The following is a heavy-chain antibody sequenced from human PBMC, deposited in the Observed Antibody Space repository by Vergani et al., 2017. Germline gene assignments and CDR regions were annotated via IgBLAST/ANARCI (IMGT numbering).Heavy chain of an antibody. V-gene: IGHV4-39*01. J-gene: IGHJ2*01. CDR1: GGSISSSSYY. CDR3: ARGRRGTWYFDL. CDR2: IYYSGSI. Sequence: QLQLQESGPGLVKPSETLSLTCTVSGGSISSSSYYWGWIRQPPGKGLEWIGSIYYSGSIYYNPSLKSRVTISVDTSKNQFSLKLSSVTAADTAVYYCARGRRGTWYFDLWGRGTLVTVSS.